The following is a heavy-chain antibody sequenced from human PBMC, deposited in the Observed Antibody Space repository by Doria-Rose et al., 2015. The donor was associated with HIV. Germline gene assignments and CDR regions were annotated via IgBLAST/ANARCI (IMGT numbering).Heavy chain of an antibody. Sequence: QVQLQQWGAGLLKPSETLSLTCAVYGGSFSGYYWSWIRQSPGKGLQWIGEINHSGNSNYNPPLNVRVAVSVDTPKTQFSRNRRSVTAADTAVYYCARRPPYSSSWKYWGQGTLVTVSS. CDR2: INHSGNS. V-gene: IGHV4-34*01. CDR1: GGSFSGYY. J-gene: IGHJ4*02. D-gene: IGHD6-13*01. CDR3: ARRPPYSSSWKY.